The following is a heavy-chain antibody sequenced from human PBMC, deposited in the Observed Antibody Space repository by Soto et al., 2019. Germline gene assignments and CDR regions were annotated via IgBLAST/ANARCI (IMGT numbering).Heavy chain of an antibody. D-gene: IGHD3-10*01. Sequence: QQQLQESGPGLVKPSETLSLTCTVSCGSITSNSYYWGWIRKPTGQGLEWIATIYYGGSTYYNPSIKSRVNISVDTSKNQLSMKLRSVTAADTAVYYCARHLPAVEFDAFDILGQGTMVTVSS. CDR1: CGSITSNSYY. CDR2: IYYGGST. V-gene: IGHV4-39*01. CDR3: ARHLPAVEFDAFDI. J-gene: IGHJ3*02.